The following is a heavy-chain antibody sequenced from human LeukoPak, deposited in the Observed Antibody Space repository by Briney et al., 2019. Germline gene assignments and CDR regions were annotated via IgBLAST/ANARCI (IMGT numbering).Heavy chain of an antibody. J-gene: IGHJ4*02. D-gene: IGHD3-22*01. Sequence: GGSLRLSCAASGFTFTDFYMSWIRQAPGKGLEWVSYISSSGTTIYYADSVMGRFTISRDNAKNSLYLQMNSLRAEDTAVYYCARDENYDSSGTLLDYWGQGTLVTVSS. V-gene: IGHV3-11*04. CDR1: GFTFTDFY. CDR2: ISSSGTTI. CDR3: ARDENYDSSGTLLDY.